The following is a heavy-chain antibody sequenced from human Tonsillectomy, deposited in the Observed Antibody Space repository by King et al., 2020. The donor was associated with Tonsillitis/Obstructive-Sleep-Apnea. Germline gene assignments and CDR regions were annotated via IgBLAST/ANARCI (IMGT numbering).Heavy chain of an antibody. CDR1: GTTFTTTW. Sequence: QLVQSGAEVKKPGESLKISCKVSGTTFTTTWIGWVRQMPGKGLEWMGIIYPGDSDTRYNPSFQGQVTISADKSISTAFLQGSSLKASDTAMYYCARHGDDWTPPDSWGQGTLVTVSS. V-gene: IGHV5-51*01. D-gene: IGHD3-9*01. CDR3: ARHGDDWTPPDS. CDR2: IYPGDSDT. J-gene: IGHJ4*02.